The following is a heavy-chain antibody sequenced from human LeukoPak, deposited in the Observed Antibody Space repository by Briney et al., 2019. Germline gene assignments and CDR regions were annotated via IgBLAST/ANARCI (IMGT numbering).Heavy chain of an antibody. CDR1: GSTLSKLS. CDR3: TFHRLSFLNYFES. V-gene: IGHV1-24*01. J-gene: IGHJ4*02. D-gene: IGHD2/OR15-2a*01. CDR2: FDPEDNSI. Sequence: ASVKVSCEVSGSTLSKLSVHWVRQAPGKGLEWMGGFDPEDNSIIYAQKFQGRVAMSEATSRDTTFMELNSLTSDDTAIYYCTFHRLSFLNYFESWGQGTLVTVSS.